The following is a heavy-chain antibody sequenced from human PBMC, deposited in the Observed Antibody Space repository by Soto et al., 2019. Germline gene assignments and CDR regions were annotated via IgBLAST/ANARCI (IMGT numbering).Heavy chain of an antibody. Sequence: LRLSCAASGFSFSRYAMMWVRQAPGKGQEWVAGMTGSGGDIRYADSVKGRFTISKDNSKNTLYLQMNSLRAEDTAIYYCAKDAVYNDGLWLVANWGQGTLVTVSS. J-gene: IGHJ4*02. CDR1: GFSFSRYA. D-gene: IGHD5-12*01. CDR3: AKDAVYNDGLWLVAN. CDR2: MTGSGGDI. V-gene: IGHV3-23*01.